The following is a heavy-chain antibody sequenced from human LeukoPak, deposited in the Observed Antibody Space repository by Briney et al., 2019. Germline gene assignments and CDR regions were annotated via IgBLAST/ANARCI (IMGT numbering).Heavy chain of an antibody. D-gene: IGHD6-6*01. V-gene: IGHV4-31*03. Sequence: SETLSLTCTVSGGSISSGGYYWSWIRQHPGKGLEWIGYIYYSGSTYYNPSLKSRVTISVDTSKNQFSLKLSSVTAADTAVYYCARAAHDVISCWFDPWGQGTLVTVSS. CDR2: IYYSGST. J-gene: IGHJ5*02. CDR1: GGSISSGGYY. CDR3: ARAAHDVISCWFDP.